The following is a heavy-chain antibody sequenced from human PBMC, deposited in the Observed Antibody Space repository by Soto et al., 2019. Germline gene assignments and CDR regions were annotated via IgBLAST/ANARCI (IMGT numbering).Heavy chain of an antibody. Sequence: EMQLLESGGDLVQPGGSLRLSCAASGFTFSNYAMTWVRKAPGKGLEYVSAISGTGVTTYQGDSMKGRSTISRDNSKNTQYLKMDSMRAEDTAIYYCTKDLDDTGMVDAFEIWGQGKLVTVSS. CDR1: GFTFSNYA. J-gene: IGHJ3*02. V-gene: IGHV3-23*02. CDR2: ISGTGVTT. D-gene: IGHD1-1*01. CDR3: TKDLDDTGMVDAFEI.